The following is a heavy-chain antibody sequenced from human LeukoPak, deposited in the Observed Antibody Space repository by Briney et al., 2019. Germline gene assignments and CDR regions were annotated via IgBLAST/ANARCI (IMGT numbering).Heavy chain of an antibody. CDR3: ARDRDDYGDYRRVLYDY. CDR2: TIPILGIA. V-gene: IGHV1-69*04. J-gene: IGHJ4*02. Sequence: GASVKVSCKASGYTFNSYAISWVRQAPGQGLEWMGRTIPILGIANYAQKFQGRVTITADKSTSTAYMELSSLRSEDTAVYYCARDRDDYGDYRRVLYDYWGQGTLVTVSS. D-gene: IGHD4-17*01. CDR1: GYTFNSYA.